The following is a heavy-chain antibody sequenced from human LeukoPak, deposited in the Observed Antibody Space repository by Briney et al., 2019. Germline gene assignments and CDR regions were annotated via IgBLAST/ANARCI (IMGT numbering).Heavy chain of an antibody. CDR2: IYDSGST. V-gene: IGHV4-59*01. J-gene: IGHJ4*02. CDR3: ARYSDVYFDY. Sequence: SETLSLTCTVSGGSISGYFWSWTRQPPGTGLEWIGYIYDSGSTNYNPPLKSRVTISVDTSKNQFSLKLSSVTTADTAVYYCARYSDVYFDYWGQGILVTVSS. CDR1: GGSISGYF. D-gene: IGHD3-3*01.